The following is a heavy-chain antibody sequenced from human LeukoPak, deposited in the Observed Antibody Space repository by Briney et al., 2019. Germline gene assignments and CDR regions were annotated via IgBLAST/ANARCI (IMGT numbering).Heavy chain of an antibody. D-gene: IGHD3-9*01. J-gene: IGHJ6*02. Sequence: PSETLSLTCTVSGGSISSSSYYWGWIRQLPGKGLEWIGSIYYSGSTYYNPSLKSRVTISVDTSKNQFSLKLSSVTASDTAVYYCSFDYDILTGYVYGMDVWGQGTTVTVSS. CDR1: GGSISSSSYY. CDR2: IYYSGST. CDR3: SFDYDILTGYVYGMDV. V-gene: IGHV4-39*01.